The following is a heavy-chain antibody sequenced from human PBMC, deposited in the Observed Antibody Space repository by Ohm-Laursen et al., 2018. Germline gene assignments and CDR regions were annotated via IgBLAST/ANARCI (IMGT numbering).Heavy chain of an antibody. D-gene: IGHD6-13*01. V-gene: IGHV4-34*01. CDR1: GFTFGDYA. J-gene: IGHJ6*02. Sequence: LSCAASGFTFGDYAMSWFRQPPGKGLEWIGEINHSGRTNYNPSLKSRVIISVDTSENRVSLRMSSVTAADTAVYYCARRLRPAAGKNYYYYGMDVWGQGTTVTVSS. CDR3: ARRLRPAAGKNYYYYGMDV. CDR2: INHSGRT.